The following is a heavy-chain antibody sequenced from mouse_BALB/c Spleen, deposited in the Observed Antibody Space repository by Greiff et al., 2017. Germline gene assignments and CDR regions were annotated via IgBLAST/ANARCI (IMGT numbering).Heavy chain of an antibody. J-gene: IGHJ1*01. V-gene: IGHV1-7*01. CDR3: ARYGNYSWYFDV. Sequence: VKLVESGAELAKPGASVKMSCKASGYTFTSYWMHWVKQRPGQGLEWIGYINPSTGYTEYNQKFKDKATLTADKSSSTAYMQLSSLTSEDSAVYYCARYGNYSWYFDVWGAGTTVTVSS. CDR2: INPSTGYT. CDR1: GYTFTSYW. D-gene: IGHD2-1*01.